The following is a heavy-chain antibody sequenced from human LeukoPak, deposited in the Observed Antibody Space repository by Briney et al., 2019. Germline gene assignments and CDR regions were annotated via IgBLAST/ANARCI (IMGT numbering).Heavy chain of an antibody. J-gene: IGHJ3*01. CDR1: GFIFNKYW. V-gene: IGHV3-74*01. D-gene: IGHD1-26*01. CDR3: ARGWVSGSYSIL. CDR2: INGDGSNT. Sequence: GGSLRLSCAASGFIFNKYWMHWVRQAPGEGLVWVSRINGDGSNTNYADSVKGRFTISRDNAMKTVYLQMDSLRADDTAVYYCARGWVSGSYSILWGQGTMVTVSS.